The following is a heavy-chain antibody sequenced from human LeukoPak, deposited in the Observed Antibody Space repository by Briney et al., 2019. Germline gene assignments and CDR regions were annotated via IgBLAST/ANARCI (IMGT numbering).Heavy chain of an antibody. CDR3: ARAGFGGVIVDY. J-gene: IGHJ4*02. Sequence: NPSETLSLTCTVSGGSISNYYWTWIRQPAGKGLEWIGRIYTSGNTNYSPSLKSRVIMSVDTSKNQISLKLSSVTAADTAVYYCARAGFGGVIVDYWGQGTLVTVYS. CDR1: GGSISNYY. CDR2: IYTSGNT. D-gene: IGHD3-16*02. V-gene: IGHV4-4*07.